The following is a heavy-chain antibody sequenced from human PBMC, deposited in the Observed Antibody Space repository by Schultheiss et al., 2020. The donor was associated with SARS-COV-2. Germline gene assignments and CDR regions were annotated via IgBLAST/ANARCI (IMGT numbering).Heavy chain of an antibody. J-gene: IGHJ4*02. CDR1: GFTFSTYA. Sequence: GGSLRLSCAASGFTFSTYAMHWVRQAPGKGLEWVSAISGSGGSTYYADSVKGRFTISRDNSKNTLYLQMNSLRAEDTAVYYCAKDMASRDDYWGQGTLVTVSS. D-gene: IGHD3-10*01. CDR2: ISGSGGST. CDR3: AKDMASRDDY. V-gene: IGHV3-23*01.